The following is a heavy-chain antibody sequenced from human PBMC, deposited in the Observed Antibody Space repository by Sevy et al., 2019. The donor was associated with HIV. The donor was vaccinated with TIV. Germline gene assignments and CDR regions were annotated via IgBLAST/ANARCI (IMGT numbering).Heavy chain of an antibody. CDR3: LIAIAAAGSF. V-gene: IGHV3-7*01. J-gene: IGHJ4*02. CDR1: GFTLNSYW. Sequence: GGSLRLSCAASGFTLNSYWMSWVRQAPGKGLEWVANINQDGSVKYYVDSVKGRFTISRDNARNSLYLRMNSLRAEDTALYDCLIAIAAAGSFWGQGTLVTDSS. CDR2: INQDGSVK. D-gene: IGHD6-13*01.